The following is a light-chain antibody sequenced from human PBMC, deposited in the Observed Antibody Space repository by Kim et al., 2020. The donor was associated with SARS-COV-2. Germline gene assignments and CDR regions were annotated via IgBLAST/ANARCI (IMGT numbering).Light chain of an antibody. V-gene: IGLV3-19*01. CDR3: SARDSSGDHVV. J-gene: IGLJ3*02. Sequence: ALAQTGRHSNQGDSRRKYYTTWYQQRPGQAPILVYYSKYRRPAGTPGRFAGTAAGNTASLTTTGAQAEDEDYYYSSARDSSGDHVVFGGGTQLTVL. CDR2: SKY. CDR1: SRRKYY.